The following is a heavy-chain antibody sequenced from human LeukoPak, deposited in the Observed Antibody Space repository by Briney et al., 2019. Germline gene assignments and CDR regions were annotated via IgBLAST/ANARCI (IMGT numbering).Heavy chain of an antibody. Sequence: ASVKVSCKASGYTFTSYGISWVRQAPGQGLEWMGWISAYNGNTNYAQKLQGRVTMTTDTSTSTAYMELRSLRSDDTAVYYCAGLRYFDWLMRPLFDYWGQGTLVTVSS. D-gene: IGHD3-9*01. J-gene: IGHJ4*02. CDR2: ISAYNGNT. CDR1: GYTFTSYG. CDR3: AGLRYFDWLMRPLFDY. V-gene: IGHV1-18*01.